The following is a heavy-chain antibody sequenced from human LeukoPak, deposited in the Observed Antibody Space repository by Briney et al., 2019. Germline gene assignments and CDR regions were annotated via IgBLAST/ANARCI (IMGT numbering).Heavy chain of an antibody. CDR2: INPNGGST. Sequence: GASVKVSCKASGYTFTSYSMHWVRQAPGQGLEWMGIINPNGGSTIYAQKFQGRVTMTTDTSTSTAYMELRSLRSDDTAVYYCARVGTGELRYFDWLYPERVGNWFDPWGQGTLVTVSS. CDR3: ARVGTGELRYFDWLYPERVGNWFDP. CDR1: GYTFTSYS. V-gene: IGHV1-46*01. D-gene: IGHD3-9*01. J-gene: IGHJ5*02.